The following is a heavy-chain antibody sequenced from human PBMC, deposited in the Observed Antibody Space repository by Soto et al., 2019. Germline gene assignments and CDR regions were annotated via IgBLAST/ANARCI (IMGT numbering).Heavy chain of an antibody. CDR3: AKHLYFPGYCSSTSCYGGGYYFDY. V-gene: IGHV3-23*01. CDR1: GFTFSSYA. Sequence: GGSLRLSCAASGFTFSSYAMSWVRQAPGKGLEWVSAISGSGGSTYYADSVKGRFTISRDNSKNTLYLQMNSLRAEDTAVYYAAKHLYFPGYCSSTSCYGGGYYFDYWGQGTLVTVSS. J-gene: IGHJ4*02. CDR2: ISGSGGST. D-gene: IGHD2-2*01.